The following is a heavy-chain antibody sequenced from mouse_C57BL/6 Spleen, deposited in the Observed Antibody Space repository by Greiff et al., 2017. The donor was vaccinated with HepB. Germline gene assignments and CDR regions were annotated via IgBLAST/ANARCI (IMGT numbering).Heavy chain of an antibody. J-gene: IGHJ3*01. Sequence: QVQLQQPGAELVMPGASVKLSCKASGYTFTSYWMHWVKQRPGQGLEWIGEIDPSDSYTNYNQKFKGKSTLTVDKSSSTAYMQLSSLTSEDYAVYYCARVEFDGYSVFAYWGQGTLVTVSA. D-gene: IGHD2-3*01. V-gene: IGHV1-69*01. CDR3: ARVEFDGYSVFAY. CDR2: IDPSDSYT. CDR1: GYTFTSYW.